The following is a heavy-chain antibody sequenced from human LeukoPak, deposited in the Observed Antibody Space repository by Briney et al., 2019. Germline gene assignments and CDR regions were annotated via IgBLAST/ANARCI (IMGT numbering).Heavy chain of an antibody. CDR1: GFTFSNAW. CDR2: IKSKTDGGTT. J-gene: IGHJ4*02. V-gene: IGHV3-15*01. D-gene: IGHD4-17*01. Sequence: GGSLRLSCAASGFTFSNAWMSWVRQAPGKGLEWVGRIKSKTDGGTTDYAAPVKGSFTISRDDSKNTLYLQMNSLKTEDTAVYYCTTELSVTTNLQDYWGQGTLVTVSS. CDR3: TTELSVTTNLQDY.